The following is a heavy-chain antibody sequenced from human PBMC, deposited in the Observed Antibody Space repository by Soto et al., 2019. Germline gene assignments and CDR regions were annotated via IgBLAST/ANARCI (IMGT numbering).Heavy chain of an antibody. Sequence: QVQLVESGGGVVQPGRSLRLSCAASGFTFSSYAMHWVRQAPGKGLEWVAVISYDGSNKYYADSVKGRFTISRDNSKNTLYLQMNSLRAEDTAVYYCARDRSCSGGSCYSGPSGFDYWGQGTLVTVSS. CDR3: ARDRSCSGGSCYSGPSGFDY. V-gene: IGHV3-30-3*01. D-gene: IGHD2-15*01. CDR1: GFTFSSYA. CDR2: ISYDGSNK. J-gene: IGHJ4*02.